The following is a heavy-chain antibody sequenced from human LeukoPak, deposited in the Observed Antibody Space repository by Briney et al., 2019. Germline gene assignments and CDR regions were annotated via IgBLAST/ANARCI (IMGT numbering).Heavy chain of an antibody. CDR1: GFTFSSYA. J-gene: IGHJ4*02. Sequence: GESLKISCSASGFTFSSYAMHWVRQAPGKGLEYVSAISSNGGSTYYADSVKGRFTISRDNSKNTLYRQMSSLRAEDTAVYYCVKGSNLRYFDWLNDYWGQGTLVTVSS. V-gene: IGHV3-64D*09. CDR2: ISSNGGST. CDR3: VKGSNLRYFDWLNDY. D-gene: IGHD3-9*01.